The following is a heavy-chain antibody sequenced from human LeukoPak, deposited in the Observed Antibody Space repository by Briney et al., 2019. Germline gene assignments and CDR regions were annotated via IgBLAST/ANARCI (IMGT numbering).Heavy chain of an antibody. CDR3: ARGWLAFDY. CDR2: IWYDGSNK. CDR1: GFTFSSYG. V-gene: IGHV3-33*01. Sequence: RRSLRLSCAASGFTFSSYGMHWVRQAPGKGLEWVAVIWYDGSNKYYADSVKGRFTISRDNSKNTLYLQMNSLRAEDTAVYYCARGWLAFDYWGQGTLVTVSS. D-gene: IGHD6-19*01. J-gene: IGHJ4*02.